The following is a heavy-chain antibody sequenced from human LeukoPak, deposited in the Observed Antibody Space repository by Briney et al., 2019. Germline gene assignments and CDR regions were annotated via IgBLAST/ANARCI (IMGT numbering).Heavy chain of an antibody. CDR3: AKWGCSGGSCNLNYYYYYYMDV. V-gene: IGHV3-23*01. CDR1: GFTFSSYD. CDR2: ISGSGVSSSSGSS. Sequence: PGGSLRLSCAASGFTFSSYDMSWVRQAPGKGLEWVSGISGSGVSSSSGSSYYADPVKGRFTISRDNSKNTLYLQMNILGVEDTAVYYCAKWGCSGGSCNLNYYYYYYMDVWGKGSTVTISS. J-gene: IGHJ6*03. D-gene: IGHD2-15*01.